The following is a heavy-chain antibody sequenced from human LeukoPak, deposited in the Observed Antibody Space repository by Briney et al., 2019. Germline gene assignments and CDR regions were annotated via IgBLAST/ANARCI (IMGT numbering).Heavy chain of an antibody. V-gene: IGHV4-39*07. CDR3: AKFNGYGLVDI. CDR2: IFYSGST. J-gene: IGHJ3*02. Sequence: TSETLSLTCTVSGGSISSYYWGWIRQPPGKGLEWIGNIFYSGSTYYSPSLRSRVTISLDTSRNQFSLKLNSVTAADTAVYYCAKFNGYGLVDIWGQGTMVTVSS. D-gene: IGHD3-10*01. CDR1: GGSISSYY.